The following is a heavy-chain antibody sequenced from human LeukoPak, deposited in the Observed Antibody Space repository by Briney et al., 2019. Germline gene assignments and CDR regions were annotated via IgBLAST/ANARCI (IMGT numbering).Heavy chain of an antibody. V-gene: IGHV4-34*01. CDR2: INHSGST. D-gene: IGHD4-11*01. CDR1: GGSFSGYY. J-gene: IGHJ4*02. Sequence: PSETLSLTCAVYGGSFSGYYWSWIRQPPGKGLEWIGEINHSGSTNYNPSLKSRVTISVDTSKNQLSLKVTSVTAADTAVYYCARSEINDYSKYWGQGILVIVSS. CDR3: ARSEINDYSKY.